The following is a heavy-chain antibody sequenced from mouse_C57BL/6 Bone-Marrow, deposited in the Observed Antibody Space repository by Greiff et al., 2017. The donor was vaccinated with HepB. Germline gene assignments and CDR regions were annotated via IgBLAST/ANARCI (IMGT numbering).Heavy chain of an antibody. CDR2: IHLNSGST. V-gene: IGHV1-64*01. D-gene: IGHD1-1*02. CDR1: GYTFTSYW. Sequence: VQLQQSGAELVKPGASVKLSCKASGYTFTSYWTHWVKQRPGQGLEWIGMIHLNSGSTNYNEKFKSKATLTVDKSSSTAYMQRSSLTSEDSAVYYCARHYPGAWFAYWGQGTLVTVSA. CDR3: ARHYPGAWFAY. J-gene: IGHJ3*01.